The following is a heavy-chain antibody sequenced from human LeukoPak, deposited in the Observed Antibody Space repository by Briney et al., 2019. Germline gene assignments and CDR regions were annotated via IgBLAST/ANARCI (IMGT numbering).Heavy chain of an antibody. CDR2: IHYSGIT. D-gene: IGHD6-19*01. J-gene: IGHJ4*02. CDR1: GDSISRNY. V-gene: IGHV4-59*08. Sequence: PSETLSLTCTVSGDSISRNYWSWIRQPPGKGLEWIGDIHYSGITKYDPSLKSRVTISVDTSKNQFSLKLSSVTAADTAVYYCASKVLAVAVFDDDGHYFDYWGQGTLVTVSS. CDR3: ASKVLAVAVFDDDGHYFDY.